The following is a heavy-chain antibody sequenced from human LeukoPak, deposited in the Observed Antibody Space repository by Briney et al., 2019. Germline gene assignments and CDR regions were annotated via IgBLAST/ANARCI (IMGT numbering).Heavy chain of an antibody. Sequence: SETLSLTCTVSGGSISSYYWSWIRQPAGKGLEWIGRIYTSGSTNYNPSLKSRVTISVDTSKNQFSLKLSSVTAADTAVYYCAGDYVWGSYQYYFDYWGQGTLVTVSS. D-gene: IGHD3-16*01. CDR3: AGDYVWGSYQYYFDY. V-gene: IGHV4-4*07. CDR2: IYTSGST. J-gene: IGHJ4*02. CDR1: GGSISSYY.